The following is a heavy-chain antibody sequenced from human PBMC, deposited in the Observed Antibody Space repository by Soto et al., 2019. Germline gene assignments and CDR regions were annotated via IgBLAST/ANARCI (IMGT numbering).Heavy chain of an antibody. V-gene: IGHV5-10-1*01. D-gene: IGHD2-2*01. CDR2: IDPRDSYT. Sequence: PGESLKISCTGFGYTFTTFWISWVRQMPGRGLEWMGRIDPRDSYTNYSPSFQGHVTISVDKSISTAYLQWGSLKASDTAMYYCVRLYCSSSTCDSWFDPWGQGTLVTVSS. J-gene: IGHJ5*02. CDR1: GYTFTTFW. CDR3: VRLYCSSSTCDSWFDP.